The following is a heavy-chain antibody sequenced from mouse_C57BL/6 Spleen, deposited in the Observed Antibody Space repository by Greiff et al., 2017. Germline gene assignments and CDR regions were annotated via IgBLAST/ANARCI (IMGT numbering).Heavy chain of an antibody. D-gene: IGHD2-4*01. CDR2: IDPSDSYT. CDR3: ARGRLRQDYYAMDY. J-gene: IGHJ4*01. CDR1: GYTFTGYW. Sequence: QLQLKQPGAELVMPGASVKLSCKASGYTFTGYWMHWVKQGPGQGLEWIGEIDPSDSYTNYNQKFKGKSTLTVDKSSSTAYMQLSSLTSEDSAVYYCARGRLRQDYYAMDYWGQGTSVTVSS. V-gene: IGHV1-69*01.